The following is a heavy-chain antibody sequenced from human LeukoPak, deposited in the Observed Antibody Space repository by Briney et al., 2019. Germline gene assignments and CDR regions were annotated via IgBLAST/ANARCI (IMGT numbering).Heavy chain of an antibody. CDR3: AKDPSYGDYLLLPFDY. Sequence: GGSLRLSCAASGFTFSKYAMSWVRQAPGKGLEWVSSISGSGGSTYYADSVKGRFTISRDSSKNTLYLLMSSLRPEDTAVYYCAKDPSYGDYLLLPFDYWGQGTLVTVSS. CDR1: GFTFSKYA. J-gene: IGHJ4*02. CDR2: ISGSGGST. D-gene: IGHD4-17*01. V-gene: IGHV3-23*01.